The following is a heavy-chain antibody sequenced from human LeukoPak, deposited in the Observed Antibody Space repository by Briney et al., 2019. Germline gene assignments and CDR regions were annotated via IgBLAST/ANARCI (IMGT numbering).Heavy chain of an antibody. CDR1: GFTFASSA. V-gene: IGHV1-58*01. J-gene: IGHJ5*02. D-gene: IGHD2-2*01. Sequence: ASVKVSCKASGFTFASSAVQWVRQARGQRLEWIGWIVVGSDNTNYAQKFQERVTITRDMSTSTAYMELSSLRSEDTAVYYCAAAEDIVIVPAATDWFDPWGQGTLVTVSS. CDR3: AAAEDIVIVPAATDWFDP. CDR2: IVVGSDNT.